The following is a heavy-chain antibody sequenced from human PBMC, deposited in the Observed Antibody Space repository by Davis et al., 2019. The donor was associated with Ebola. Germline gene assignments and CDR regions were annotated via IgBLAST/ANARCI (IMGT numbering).Heavy chain of an antibody. D-gene: IGHD5-12*01. Sequence: SETLSLTCTVSGGSTSSYYWSWIRQPPGKGLEWIGYIYYSGSTNYNPSLKSRVTISVDTSKNQFSLKLSSVTAADTAVYYCARYSGYGWYFDYWGQGTLVTVSS. CDR3: ARYSGYGWYFDY. CDR1: GGSTSSYY. V-gene: IGHV4-59*01. J-gene: IGHJ4*02. CDR2: IYYSGST.